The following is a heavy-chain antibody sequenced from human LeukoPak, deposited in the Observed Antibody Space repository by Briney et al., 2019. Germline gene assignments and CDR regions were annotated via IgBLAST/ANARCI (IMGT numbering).Heavy chain of an antibody. Sequence: ASVKVSCKASGYTFISYGISWVRQAPGQGLEWMGWINPNSGGTNYAQKFQGRVTMTRDTSISTAYMELSRLRSDDTAVYYCARAKDSGSFSFFDYWGQGTLVTVSS. CDR2: INPNSGGT. V-gene: IGHV1-2*02. CDR1: GYTFISYG. D-gene: IGHD1-26*01. CDR3: ARAKDSGSFSFFDY. J-gene: IGHJ4*02.